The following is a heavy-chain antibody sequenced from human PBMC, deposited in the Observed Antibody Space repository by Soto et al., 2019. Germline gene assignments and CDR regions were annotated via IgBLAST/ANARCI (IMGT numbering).Heavy chain of an antibody. Sequence: GSLRLSCAASGFTFSSYGIHFGRHSPGKGLEWVAVIWYDGSNKYYADSVKGRFTISRDNSKNTLYLQMNSLRAEDTAVYYCARDLRLSEQLVGYWGQGTLVTVSS. J-gene: IGHJ4*02. CDR2: IWYDGSNK. CDR1: GFTFSSYG. V-gene: IGHV3-33*01. CDR3: ARDLRLSEQLVGY. D-gene: IGHD6-6*01.